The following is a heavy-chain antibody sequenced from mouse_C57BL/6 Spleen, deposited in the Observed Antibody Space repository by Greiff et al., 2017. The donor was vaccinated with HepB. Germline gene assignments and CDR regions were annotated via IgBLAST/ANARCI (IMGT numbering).Heavy chain of an antibody. D-gene: IGHD2-4*01. CDR2: IYPGDGDT. CDR3: ARENRSTMIVRNYFDY. J-gene: IGHJ2*01. V-gene: IGHV1-82*01. Sequence: QVQLKQSGPELVKPGASVKISCKASGYAFSSSWMNWVKQRPGKGLEWIGRIYPGDGDTNYNGKFKGKATLTADKSSSTAYMQLSSLTSEDSAVYFCARENRSTMIVRNYFDYWGQGTTLTVSS. CDR1: GYAFSSSW.